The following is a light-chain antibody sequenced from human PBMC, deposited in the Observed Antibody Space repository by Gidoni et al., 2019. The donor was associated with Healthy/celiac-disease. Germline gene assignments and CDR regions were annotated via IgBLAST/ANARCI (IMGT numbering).Light chain of an antibody. Sequence: DIQMTQSPSSLSASVGDRVTITCRASQSISTNNWYQQKPGKAPKLLIYAASSLQSGVPSRFSGSGSGTDFTLTISSLQPEDFATYYCQQSYSTPPWTFGQGTKVEIK. V-gene: IGKV1-39*01. CDR1: QSISTN. CDR3: QQSYSTPPWT. CDR2: AAS. J-gene: IGKJ1*01.